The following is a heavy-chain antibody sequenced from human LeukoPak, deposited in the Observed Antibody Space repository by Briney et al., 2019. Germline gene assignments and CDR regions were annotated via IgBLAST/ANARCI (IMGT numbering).Heavy chain of an antibody. CDR3: AREVFEGQRQSDAFDV. Sequence: GGSLSLSCAASGFTFSSHWMHWVRKAPGEGLVWVSRVNGPGDWTHYADSVRGRFIISRDNAENTISLQMNNLRAEDTAVYFCAREVFEGQRQSDAFDVWGQGTMVTVSS. CDR2: VNGPGDWT. V-gene: IGHV3-74*01. CDR1: GFTFSSHW. J-gene: IGHJ3*01. D-gene: IGHD6-25*01.